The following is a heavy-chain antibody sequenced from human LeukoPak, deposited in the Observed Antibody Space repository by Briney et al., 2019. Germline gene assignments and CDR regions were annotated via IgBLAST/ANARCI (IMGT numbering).Heavy chain of an antibody. V-gene: IGHV3-11*04. Sequence: GGSLRLSCAASGFTFSDCYMSWIRQAPGKGLEWVSYISSSGSTIYYADSVKGRFTISRDNAKNSLYLQMNSLRAEDTAVYYCARDLTYNDAFDIWGQGTMVTVSS. CDR2: ISSSGSTI. CDR3: ARDLTYNDAFDI. CDR1: GFTFSDCY. D-gene: IGHD5-24*01. J-gene: IGHJ3*02.